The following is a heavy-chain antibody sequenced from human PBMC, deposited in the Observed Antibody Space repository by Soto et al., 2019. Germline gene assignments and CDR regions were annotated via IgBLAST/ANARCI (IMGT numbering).Heavy chain of an antibody. Sequence: GASVKVSFKASGGTFSSYAISWVRQAPGQGLEWMGGIIPIFGTANYAQKFQGRVTITADESTSTAYMELSSLRSEDTAVYYCARDEGWDIVLSPGAYGMDVWGQGTTVTVSS. CDR2: IIPIFGTA. CDR3: ARDEGWDIVLSPGAYGMDV. CDR1: GGTFSSYA. V-gene: IGHV1-69*13. D-gene: IGHD2-8*01. J-gene: IGHJ6*02.